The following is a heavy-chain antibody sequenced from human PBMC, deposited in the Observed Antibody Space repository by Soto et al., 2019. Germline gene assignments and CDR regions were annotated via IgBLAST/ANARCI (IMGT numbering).Heavy chain of an antibody. D-gene: IGHD3-16*01. J-gene: IGHJ3*02. CDR2: ISGYNGNT. V-gene: IGHV1-18*01. Sequence: QVQLVQSGPELKKPGASVKVSCRSSGYSFSNYNFCWVRQAPGQGLEWLGWISGYNGNTNYAQKLQGRVTMTTDSFTSTAYMELTSLRSDDTAVYYCARDKVWGGFDIWGQGTMVTVSS. CDR3: ARDKVWGGFDI. CDR1: GYSFSNYN.